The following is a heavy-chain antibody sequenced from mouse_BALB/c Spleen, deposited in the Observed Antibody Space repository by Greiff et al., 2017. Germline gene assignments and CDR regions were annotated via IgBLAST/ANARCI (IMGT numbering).Heavy chain of an antibody. CDR1: GFTFSSYA. D-gene: IGHD2-1*01. CDR3: ARGRGYGNHDPAWFAY. J-gene: IGHJ3*01. CDR2: ISSGGST. V-gene: IGHV5-6-5*01. Sequence: EVMLVESGGGLVKPGGSLKLSCAASGFTFSSYAMSWVHQTPEKRLEWVASISSGGSTYYPDSVKGRFTISRDNARNILYLQMSSLRSEDTAMYYCARGRGYGNHDPAWFAYWGQGTLVTVSA.